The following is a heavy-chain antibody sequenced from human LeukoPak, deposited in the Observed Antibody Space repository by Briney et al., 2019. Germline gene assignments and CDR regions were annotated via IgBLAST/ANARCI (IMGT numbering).Heavy chain of an antibody. CDR2: IAFDGINN. Sequence: PGRSLRLSCAASGFTFNNYAMHWVRQAPGKGLEWVAIIAFDGINNFYTGSVKGRFTIPRDNSKSTLYLQMNSLRPEDSAVYHCARATGGSYYDADYYYGLDVWGQGTTVTVS. D-gene: IGHD1-26*01. V-gene: IGHV3-30*04. CDR1: GFTFNNYA. J-gene: IGHJ6*02. CDR3: ARATGGSYYDADYYYGLDV.